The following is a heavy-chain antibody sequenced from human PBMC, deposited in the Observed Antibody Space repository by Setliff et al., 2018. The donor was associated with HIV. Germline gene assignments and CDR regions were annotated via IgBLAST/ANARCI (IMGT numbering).Heavy chain of an antibody. V-gene: IGHV4-59*04. CDR3: ATYADRESNRFDP. J-gene: IGHJ5*02. CDR2: IYYSGNT. D-gene: IGHD3-10*01. CDR1: RDSIKNYY. Sequence: SETLSLTCTVSRDSIKNYYWNWIRQPPGKGLEWIGKIYYSGNTFYNSSLKSRVSISVDTSKNQFSLKLSSVTAADTAVYYCATYADRESNRFDPWGQGTLVTVSS.